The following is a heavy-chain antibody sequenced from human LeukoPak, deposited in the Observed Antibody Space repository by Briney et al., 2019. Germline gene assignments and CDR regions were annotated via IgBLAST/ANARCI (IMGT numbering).Heavy chain of an antibody. CDR1: GFAFSSYG. D-gene: IGHD2-2*01. CDR3: ARDLVRTNIVVVPAAIYDY. CDR2: ISSSSSTI. J-gene: IGHJ4*02. V-gene: IGHV3-48*01. Sequence: GGSLRLSCAASGFAFSSYGMHWVRQAPGKGLEWVSYISSSSSTIYYADSVKGRFTISRDNAKNSLYLQMNSLRAEDTAVYYCARDLVRTNIVVVPAAIYDYWGQGTLVTVSS.